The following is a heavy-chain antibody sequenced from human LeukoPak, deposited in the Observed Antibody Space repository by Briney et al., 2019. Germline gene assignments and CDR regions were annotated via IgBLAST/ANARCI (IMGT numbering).Heavy chain of an antibody. D-gene: IGHD6-13*01. J-gene: IGHJ6*03. Sequence: PGGSLRLSCAASGFTFSSYAMSWVRQAPGKGLEWVSAISGSGGSTYYADSVKGRFTISRDNSKNTLYLQMNSLRAEDTAVYYCAKEASSSWYSVYYYYYMDVWGKGTTVTISS. CDR2: ISGSGGST. CDR1: GFTFSSYA. CDR3: AKEASSSWYSVYYYYYMDV. V-gene: IGHV3-23*01.